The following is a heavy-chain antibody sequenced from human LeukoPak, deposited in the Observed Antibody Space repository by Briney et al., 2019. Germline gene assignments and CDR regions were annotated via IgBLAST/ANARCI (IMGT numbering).Heavy chain of an antibody. V-gene: IGHV3-21*01. CDR2: ISSARHYI. CDR3: ARDYSGESFYYYYYYMDV. CDR1: GFSFSDYT. D-gene: IGHD2-21*01. J-gene: IGHJ6*03. Sequence: GGSLRLSCAASGFSFSDYTMTWVRQAPGKGLEWVSSISSARHYIYYADSVKGRFTISRDNANNSLYLQMNSLRAEDTAVYYCARDYSGESFYYYYYYMDVWGKGTTVTVSS.